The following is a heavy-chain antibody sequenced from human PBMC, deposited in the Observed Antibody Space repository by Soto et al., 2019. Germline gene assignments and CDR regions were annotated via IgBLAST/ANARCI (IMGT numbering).Heavy chain of an antibody. D-gene: IGHD1-1*01. CDR3: SKGWAERYFYYYMNV. V-gene: IGHV3-23*01. J-gene: IGHJ6*03. CDR1: RFTFSIYA. CDR2: ISGDGGTT. Sequence: EEQLLESGGGLVQPGGSLRLSCEASRFTFSIYAMNWVRQAPGKGLEWVSAISGDGGTTYYADSVKGRFTISRDSSKNTLFLQMHSLRVEDTAVYYCSKGWAERYFYYYMNVWGQGTTVTVSS.